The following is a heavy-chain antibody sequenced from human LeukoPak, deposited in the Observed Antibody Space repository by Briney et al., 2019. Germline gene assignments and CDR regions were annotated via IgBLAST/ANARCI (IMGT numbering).Heavy chain of an antibody. CDR3: ARVNRGYSPYYFDY. CDR2: ISFDGSKD. Sequence: GGSLRLSCATSTFTFSSYAMHWVRQAPGKGLEWVAVISFDGSKDYFADSVKGRFTISRDNSKNTLYLQMNSLRAEDTAVYYCARVNRGYSPYYFDYWGQGTLVTVSS. D-gene: IGHD5-18*01. CDR1: TFTFSSYA. V-gene: IGHV3-30*14. J-gene: IGHJ4*02.